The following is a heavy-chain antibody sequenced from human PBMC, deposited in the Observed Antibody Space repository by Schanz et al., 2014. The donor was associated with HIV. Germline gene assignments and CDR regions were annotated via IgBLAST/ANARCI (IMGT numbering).Heavy chain of an antibody. CDR1: GGSFSAYY. J-gene: IGHJ3*02. D-gene: IGHD3-22*01. V-gene: IGHV4-34*01. Sequence: QVQLQQWGAGLLKPSETLSLTCVVYGGSFSAYYWSWIRQPPGKGLEWIGEINHSGSTNYNPSLKSRVTMSVDPPKNQFPLKLSSVTAADTAVYYCARTVPRYDSSGSYPDAFDIWGQGTMVTVSS. CDR3: ARTVPRYDSSGSYPDAFDI. CDR2: INHSGST.